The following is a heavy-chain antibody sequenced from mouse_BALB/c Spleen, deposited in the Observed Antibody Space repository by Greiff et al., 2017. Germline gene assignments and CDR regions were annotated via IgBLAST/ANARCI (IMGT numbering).Heavy chain of an antibody. Sequence: QVQLKESGPGLVAPSQSLSITCTVSGFSLTGYGVNWVRQPPGKGLEWLGVIWAGGSTNYNSALMSRLSISKDNSKSQVFLKMNSLQTDDTAMYYCAREELGHGRFAYWGQGTLVTVSA. J-gene: IGHJ3*01. V-gene: IGHV2-9*02. CDR3: AREELGHGRFAY. D-gene: IGHD4-1*01. CDR2: IWAGGST. CDR1: GFSLTGYG.